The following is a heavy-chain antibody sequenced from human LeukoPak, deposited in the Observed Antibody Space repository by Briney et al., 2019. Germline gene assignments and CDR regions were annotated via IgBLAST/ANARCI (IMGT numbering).Heavy chain of an antibody. Sequence: PGGSLRLSCAASGFTFSSYSMNWVRQAPGKGLEWVSYISSGSSTIYYADSVKGRFTISRDNVKNSLYLQMNSLRAEDTAVYYCASTGRLGSYDYWGQGTLVTVSS. CDR2: ISSGSSTI. CDR1: GFTFSSYS. J-gene: IGHJ4*02. D-gene: IGHD2-21*01. V-gene: IGHV3-48*01. CDR3: ASTGRLGSYDY.